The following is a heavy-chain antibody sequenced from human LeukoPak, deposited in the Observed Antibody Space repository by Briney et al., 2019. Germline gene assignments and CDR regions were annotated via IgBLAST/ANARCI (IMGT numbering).Heavy chain of an antibody. CDR3: ARYLYSQY. CDR2: IKEDGSEK. CDR1: GFTFSAHW. Sequence: GESLRLSCAASGFTFSAHWMSWVRQAPGKGLEWVANIKEDGSEKYYVDSVKGRFTISRDIAKNSLYLQMNSLRAEDTAVYYCARYLYSQYWGQGTLVTVSS. J-gene: IGHJ4*02. V-gene: IGHV3-7*01. D-gene: IGHD2-21*01.